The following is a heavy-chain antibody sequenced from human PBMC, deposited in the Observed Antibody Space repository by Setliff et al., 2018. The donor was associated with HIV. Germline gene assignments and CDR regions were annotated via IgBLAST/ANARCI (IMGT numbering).Heavy chain of an antibody. V-gene: IGHV3-48*01. CDR2: ITSSSDTI. D-gene: IGHD2-2*01. CDR1: GFTFSSYS. J-gene: IGHJ5*02. CDR3: ARASFPRYCSITSCFEKGWFDP. Sequence: GGSLRLSCAAPGFTFSSYSMSWVRQAPGKGLEWVSYITSSSDTIYYADSVKGRFTISRDNARNSLYLQMNSLRAEDTAVYYCARASFPRYCSITSCFEKGWFDPWGQGTLVTVSS.